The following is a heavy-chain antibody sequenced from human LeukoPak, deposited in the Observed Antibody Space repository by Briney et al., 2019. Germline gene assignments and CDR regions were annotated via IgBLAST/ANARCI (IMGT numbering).Heavy chain of an antibody. Sequence: PGRSLRLSCAASGFTFDDYAMHWVRQAPGKGLEWVSGISWSSGSIGYADSVKGRFTISRDNAKNSLYLQMNSLRAEDTALYYCAKDYYDSSGLFDYWSQGTLVTVSS. CDR2: ISWSSGSI. CDR1: GFTFDDYA. D-gene: IGHD3-22*01. J-gene: IGHJ4*02. CDR3: AKDYYDSSGLFDY. V-gene: IGHV3-9*01.